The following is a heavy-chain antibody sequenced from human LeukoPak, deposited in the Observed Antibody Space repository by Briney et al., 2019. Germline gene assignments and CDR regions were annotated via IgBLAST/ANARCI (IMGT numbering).Heavy chain of an antibody. CDR2: ISAYNGNT. CDR1: GYTFTSYG. CDR3: ARVGMSRMNWFDP. J-gene: IGHJ5*02. D-gene: IGHD5/OR15-5a*01. V-gene: IGHV1-18*01. Sequence: GASVKVSCKASGYTFTSYGISWVRQAPGQGLEWMGWISAYNGNTNYAQKFQGRVTITADKSTSTAYMELSSLRSEDTAVYYCARVGMSRMNWFDPWGQGTLVTVSS.